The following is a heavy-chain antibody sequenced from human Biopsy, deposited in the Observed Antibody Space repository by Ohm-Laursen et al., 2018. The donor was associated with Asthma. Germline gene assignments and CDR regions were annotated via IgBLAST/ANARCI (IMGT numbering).Heavy chain of an antibody. Sequence: ASVKVSCKLSGYSLTDLSMHWVRQAPGQGLEWRGGHDHEEGGTVNARRYQGRVTMTEDTSTDTAYMELSSLSSDDTAVYYCASDFPKDYVRYNFQFWGQGTLVTVSS. CDR1: GYSLTDLS. CDR2: HDHEEGGT. CDR3: ASDFPKDYVRYNFQF. J-gene: IGHJ4*02. V-gene: IGHV1-24*01. D-gene: IGHD4-17*01.